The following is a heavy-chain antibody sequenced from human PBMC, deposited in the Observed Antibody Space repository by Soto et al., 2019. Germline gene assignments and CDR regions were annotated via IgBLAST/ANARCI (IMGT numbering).Heavy chain of an antibody. Sequence: QVQLMQYGAEVTKPGSSVKVSCKASGGPFNTFGISWVRQAPGQGLGWMGGIIPKYGTTNYARRFQGRVTITADESTTTAYLELSSLRHDDTAIYYCARTRQRRPVFYVDYWGQGTPISVTS. CDR1: GGPFNTFG. J-gene: IGHJ4*02. CDR2: IIPKYGTT. V-gene: IGHV1-69*01. D-gene: IGHD2-2*01. CDR3: ARTRQRRPVFYVDY.